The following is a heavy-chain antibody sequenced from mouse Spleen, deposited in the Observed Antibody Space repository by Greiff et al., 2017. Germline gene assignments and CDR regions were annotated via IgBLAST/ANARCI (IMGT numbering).Heavy chain of an antibody. CDR1: GYTFTSYW. Sequence: QVQLQQPGAELVRPGSSVKLSCKASGYTFTSYWMHWVKQRPIQGLEWIGNIDPSDSETHYNQKFKDKATLTVDKSSSTAYMQLSSLTSEDSAVYYCARGGGYDLLCFDVWGTGTTVTVSS. CDR2: IDPSDSET. CDR3: ARGGGYDLLCFDV. J-gene: IGHJ1*03. D-gene: IGHD2-10*02. V-gene: IGHV1-52*01.